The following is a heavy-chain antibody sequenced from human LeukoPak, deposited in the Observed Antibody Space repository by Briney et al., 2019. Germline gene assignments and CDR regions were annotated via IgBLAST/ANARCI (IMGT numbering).Heavy chain of an antibody. Sequence: ASVKVSCKASGYTFTGYYMHWVRQAPGQGLEWMGRINPNSGGTNYAQKFQGRVTMTRDTSISTAYMELSRLRSDDTAVYYCACDLFFNYDGSGYYYDWGQGTLVTVSS. CDR1: GYTFTGYY. D-gene: IGHD3-22*01. CDR2: INPNSGGT. J-gene: IGHJ4*02. CDR3: ACDLFFNYDGSGYYYD. V-gene: IGHV1-2*06.